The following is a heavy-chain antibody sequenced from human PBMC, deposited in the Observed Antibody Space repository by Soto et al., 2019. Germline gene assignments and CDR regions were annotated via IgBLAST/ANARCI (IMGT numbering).Heavy chain of an antibody. D-gene: IGHD1-1*01. CDR3: ARVERWTATTVVDAFDI. Sequence: QVQLQQWGAGLLKPSETLSLTCAVFGGSVNSGNYYWSWIRQPPGKGLEWIGEMSHSGGTHFNPSLKSRVTISVDTSKNQFSLKMSSVTAADTALYYCARVERWTATTVVDAFDIWGPGTMVTVSS. CDR2: MSHSGGT. J-gene: IGHJ3*02. V-gene: IGHV4-34*01. CDR1: GGSVNSGNYY.